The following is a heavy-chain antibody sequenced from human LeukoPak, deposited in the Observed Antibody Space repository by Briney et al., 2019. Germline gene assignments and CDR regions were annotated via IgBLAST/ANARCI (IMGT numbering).Heavy chain of an antibody. D-gene: IGHD3-22*01. V-gene: IGHV3-33*01. Sequence: PGGSLRLSCAASGFTFSSYGMHWVRQAPGKGLEWVAVIWYDGSNKYYADSVKGRFTISRDNSKNTLYLQMNSLRAEDTAVYYRARSGDSSGYYPVDYWGQGTLVTVSS. J-gene: IGHJ4*02. CDR1: GFTFSSYG. CDR3: ARSGDSSGYYPVDY. CDR2: IWYDGSNK.